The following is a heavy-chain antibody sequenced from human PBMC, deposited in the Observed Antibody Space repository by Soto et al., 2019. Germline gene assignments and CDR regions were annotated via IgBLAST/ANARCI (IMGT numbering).Heavy chain of an antibody. J-gene: IGHJ5*02. D-gene: IGHD3-16*01. V-gene: IGHV2-5*02. CDR1: GFSLSTSGVG. CDR2: IYWDDDK. CDR3: AHRRLGHDRYWFDP. Sequence: QITLKESGPTLVKPTQTLTLTCTFSGFSLSTSGVGVGWIRQPPGKALEWLALIYWDDDKRYSPSLKSRLTTXKXTXXTQVVLTMTNTDPVDTATYCCAHRRLGHDRYWFDPWGQGTLVTVSS.